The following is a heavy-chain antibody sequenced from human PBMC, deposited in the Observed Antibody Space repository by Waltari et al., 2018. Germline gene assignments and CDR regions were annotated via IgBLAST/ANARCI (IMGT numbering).Heavy chain of an antibody. CDR3: ARHWKKSGYRFDP. J-gene: IGHJ5*02. Sequence: QLQLQESGPGLVKPSETLSLTCTVPGGSISRSSYYWGWIRQSPGKGLEWIGSIYYSGRIDYNPTLKSRVTISGDTSKNQFSLELTSVTAADTAVYYCARHWKKSGYRFDPWGQGTLVTVSS. CDR1: GGSISRSSYY. D-gene: IGHD5-12*01. V-gene: IGHV4-39*01. CDR2: IYYSGRI.